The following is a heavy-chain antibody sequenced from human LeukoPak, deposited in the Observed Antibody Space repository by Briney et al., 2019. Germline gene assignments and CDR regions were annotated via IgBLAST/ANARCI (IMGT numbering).Heavy chain of an antibody. CDR3: ARAYSAYDSFDY. CDR2: INPSGGST. CDR1: GYTFTSYY. J-gene: IGHJ4*02. D-gene: IGHD5-12*01. Sequence: ASVKVSCKASGYTFTSYYMHWVRQAPGQGLEWMGIINPSGGSTSYAQKFQGRVTMTRDTSTSTVYMELSSLGSEDTAVYYCARAYSAYDSFDYWGQGTLVTVSS. V-gene: IGHV1-46*01.